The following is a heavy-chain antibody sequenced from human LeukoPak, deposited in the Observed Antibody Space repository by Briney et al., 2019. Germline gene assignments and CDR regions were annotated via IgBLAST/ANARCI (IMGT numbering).Heavy chain of an antibody. V-gene: IGHV3-23*01. J-gene: IGHJ4*02. CDR2: ITGGRST. Sequence: PGGSLRLSCEASGFTFSSYAMSWVRQAPGKGLEWISGITGGRSTYYADSVKGRFTISRDNSKNTMSLEMNSLRVEDTAVYYCAKDYVSGDGYWYFDSWGQGTLVTVSS. D-gene: IGHD5-24*01. CDR3: AKDYVSGDGYWYFDS. CDR1: GFTFSSYA.